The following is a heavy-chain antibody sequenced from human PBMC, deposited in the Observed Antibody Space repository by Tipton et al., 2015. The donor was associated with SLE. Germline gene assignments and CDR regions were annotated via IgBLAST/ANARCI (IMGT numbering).Heavy chain of an antibody. CDR1: GFTFSSYA. CDR2: ISGSGGST. J-gene: IGHJ3*02. D-gene: IGHD3-3*01. Sequence: SLRLSCAASGFTFSSYAMRWVRQAPGKGLEWVSAISGSGGSTYYADSVKGRFTISRDNSKNTLYLQMNSLRAEDTAVYYCAKDRAIFGRKGAFDIWGQGTMVPVSS. V-gene: IGHV3-23*01. CDR3: AKDRAIFGRKGAFDI.